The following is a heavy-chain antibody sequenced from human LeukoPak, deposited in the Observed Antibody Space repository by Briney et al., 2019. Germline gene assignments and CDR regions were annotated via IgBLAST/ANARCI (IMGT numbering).Heavy chain of an antibody. V-gene: IGHV4-39*07. J-gene: IGHJ4*02. CDR3: ARIPHGETVFGVIFYYFDY. CDR1: GGSISSSSYY. Sequence: SETLSLTCTVSGGSISSSSYYWGWIRQPPGKGLEWIGSIYYSGSTYYNPSLKSRVTISVDTSKNQFSLKLSSVTAADTAIYYCARIPHGETVFGVIFYYFDYWGQGTPVTVSS. D-gene: IGHD3-3*01. CDR2: IYYSGST.